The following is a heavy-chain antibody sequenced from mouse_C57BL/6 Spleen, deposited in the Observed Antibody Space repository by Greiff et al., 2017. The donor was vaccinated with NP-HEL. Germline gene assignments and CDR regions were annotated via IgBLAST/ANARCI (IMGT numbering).Heavy chain of an antibody. D-gene: IGHD4-1*01. J-gene: IGHJ4*01. CDR2: ISSGSSTI. V-gene: IGHV5-17*01. Sequence: EVQLKESGGGLVKPGGSLKLSCAASGFTFSDYGMHWVRQAPEKGLEWVAYISSGSSTIYYADTVKGRFTISRDNAKNTLFLQMTSLRSEDTAMYYCARNGLTGAMDYWGQGTSVTVSS. CDR1: GFTFSDYG. CDR3: ARNGLTGAMDY.